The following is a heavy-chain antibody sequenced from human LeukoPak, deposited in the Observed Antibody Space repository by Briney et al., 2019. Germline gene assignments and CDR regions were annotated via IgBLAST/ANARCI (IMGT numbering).Heavy chain of an antibody. Sequence: PSETLSLTCTVSGGSLSSSSYYWGWIRQPPGKGLEWIGSIYYSGSTYYNPSLKSRVTISVDTSKNQFSLKLSSVTAADTAVYYCARQRVEVVIASIYFDYWGQGTLVTVSS. CDR2: IYYSGST. V-gene: IGHV4-39*01. CDR1: GGSLSSSSYY. CDR3: ARQRVEVVIASIYFDY. D-gene: IGHD2-21*01. J-gene: IGHJ4*02.